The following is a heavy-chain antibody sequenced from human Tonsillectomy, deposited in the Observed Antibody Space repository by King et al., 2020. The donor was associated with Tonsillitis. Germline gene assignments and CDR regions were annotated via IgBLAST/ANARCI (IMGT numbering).Heavy chain of an antibody. V-gene: IGHV1-46*03. J-gene: IGHJ6*02. Sequence: VQLVESGAEVKKPGASVKVSCKASGYTFTSYYMHWVRQAPEQGLEWMGIINPSGGSTSYAQKFQGRVTMTRDTSTSTVYMELSSLRSEDTAVYYCARDRRIAVAGMYYYYGMDVWGQGTTVTVSS. CDR1: GYTFTSYY. D-gene: IGHD6-19*01. CDR3: ARDRRIAVAGMYYYYGMDV. CDR2: INPSGGST.